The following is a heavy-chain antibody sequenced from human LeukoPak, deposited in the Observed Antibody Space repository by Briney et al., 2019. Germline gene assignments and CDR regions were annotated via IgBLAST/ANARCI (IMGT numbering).Heavy chain of an antibody. J-gene: IGHJ4*02. CDR2: INPSGGST. V-gene: IGHV1-46*01. CDR3: ARDLGATQGDY. D-gene: IGHD1-26*01. CDR1: GYTFTNYY. Sequence: ASVKVSCKASGYTFTNYYMHWVRQAPGQGLEWMGIINPSGGSTSYAQKFQGRVTMTRDMSTSTVYMELSSLRSEDTAVYYCARDLGATQGDYWGQGTLVTVSS.